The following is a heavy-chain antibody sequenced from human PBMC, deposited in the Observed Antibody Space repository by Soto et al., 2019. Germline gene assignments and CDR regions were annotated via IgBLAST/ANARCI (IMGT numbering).Heavy chain of an antibody. V-gene: IGHV4-4*02. Sequence: QVQLQESGPGLVKPSGTRSLTCAVSGDSVSSPYYWCWVRQPPGKGLEWIGEVFHTGTTSYNPSLRSRVTISMDKSNNQFSLDLSYVTAADTAVYYCARSAGWYAVHSWGPGTLVIVSS. CDR1: GDSVSSPYY. J-gene: IGHJ4*02. CDR3: ARSAGWYAVHS. D-gene: IGHD6-19*01. CDR2: VFHTGTT.